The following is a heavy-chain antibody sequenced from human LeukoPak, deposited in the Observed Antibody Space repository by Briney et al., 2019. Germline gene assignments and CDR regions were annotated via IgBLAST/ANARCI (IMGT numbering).Heavy chain of an antibody. CDR3: ARAAITMVRGVPRGQGWFDP. CDR2: INPNSCGT. Sequence: ASVKVSCKASGYTFTGYYMHWVRQAPGQGLEWMGWINPNSCGTNYAQKFQGRVTMPRETSISTAYMELSRLRSDDTAVYYCARAAITMVRGVPRGQGWFDPWGQGTLVTVSS. J-gene: IGHJ5*02. D-gene: IGHD3-10*01. V-gene: IGHV1-2*02. CDR1: GYTFTGYY.